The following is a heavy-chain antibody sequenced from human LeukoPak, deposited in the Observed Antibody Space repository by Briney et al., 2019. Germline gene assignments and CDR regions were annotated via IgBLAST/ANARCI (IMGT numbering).Heavy chain of an antibody. D-gene: IGHD3-22*01. Sequence: PGGSLRLSCAASGFTFSIAWMSWVRQAPGTGLEWVSAISPSGTDTYYADSVKGRLTISRDNSKNTLYLQMTSLRAEDSAVYYCAKRGGYESMAAFDYWGQGTLVTVSS. CDR1: GFTFSIAW. CDR2: ISPSGTDT. CDR3: AKRGGYESMAAFDY. J-gene: IGHJ4*02. V-gene: IGHV3-23*01.